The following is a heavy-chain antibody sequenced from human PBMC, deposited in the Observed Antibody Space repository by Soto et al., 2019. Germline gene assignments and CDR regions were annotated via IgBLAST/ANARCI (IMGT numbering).Heavy chain of an antibody. V-gene: IGHV3-33*01. Sequence: QVELVESGGGVVQPGRSLRLSCEASGFTFRSYGMSWVRQATGTGLERVAVLGADGSHETHADSVKGRFTISRDNPKNTAFLQINSLRAEDTAEYYCARSTLERLLVFDFWVQGTQVTVSS. J-gene: IGHJ4*02. CDR2: LGADGSHE. CDR1: GFTFRSYG. D-gene: IGHD3-3*01. CDR3: ARSTLERLLVFDF.